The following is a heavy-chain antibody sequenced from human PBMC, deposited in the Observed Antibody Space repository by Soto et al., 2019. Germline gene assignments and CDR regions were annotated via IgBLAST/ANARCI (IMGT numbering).Heavy chain of an antibody. CDR3: ARDLAAAGL. J-gene: IGHJ4*02. Sequence: LRLSCAASGFTFSSYGMHWVRQAPGKGLEWVAVISYDGSNKYYADSVKGRFTISRDNSKNTLYLQMNSLRSEDTAVYYCARDLAAAGLWGQGTLVTVSS. CDR2: ISYDGSNK. D-gene: IGHD6-13*01. CDR1: GFTFSSYG. V-gene: IGHV3-30*03.